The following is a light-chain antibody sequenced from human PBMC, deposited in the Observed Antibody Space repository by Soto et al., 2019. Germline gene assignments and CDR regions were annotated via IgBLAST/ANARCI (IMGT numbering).Light chain of an antibody. CDR2: DAS. V-gene: IGKV3-11*01. Sequence: EIVLTQSPVTLSLSPGERATLSCRASQSVSNQLAWYQQKPGQAPRLLIYDASRRVTCIPPRFSGSGSGTDCTLTLSSLEPEDFAVYYCQQRAGSSTFGQGTRLEIK. J-gene: IGKJ5*01. CDR1: QSVSNQ. CDR3: QQRAGSST.